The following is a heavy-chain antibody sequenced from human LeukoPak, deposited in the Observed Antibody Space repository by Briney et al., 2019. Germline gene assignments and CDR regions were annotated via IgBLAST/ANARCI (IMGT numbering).Heavy chain of an antibody. Sequence: GGSMRLSCAASGFIFSIYEMNWVRQARGGGGEGVSYFSGSGNTMYYADSVKGRYTISRDNTKNSLYLQMNSLRAEDTAVYYCARSRVAALQASDYWGQGTLVTVSS. CDR3: ARSRVAALQASDY. V-gene: IGHV3-48*03. CDR1: GFIFSIYE. CDR2: FSGSGNTM. J-gene: IGHJ4*02. D-gene: IGHD6-6*01.